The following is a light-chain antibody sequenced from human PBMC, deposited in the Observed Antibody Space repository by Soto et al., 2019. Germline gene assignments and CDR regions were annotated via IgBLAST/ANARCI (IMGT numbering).Light chain of an antibody. CDR3: QQYNNWPRT. Sequence: EIVLTQSPGTLSLSPGGRATLSCRASQSVSSSYLAWYQQKPGQAPRLLIYGASSRATGIPDRFSGSGSGTDFTLTISRLEPEDFAVYYCQQYNNWPRTFGQGTKV. CDR1: QSVSSSY. J-gene: IGKJ1*01. CDR2: GAS. V-gene: IGKV3-20*01.